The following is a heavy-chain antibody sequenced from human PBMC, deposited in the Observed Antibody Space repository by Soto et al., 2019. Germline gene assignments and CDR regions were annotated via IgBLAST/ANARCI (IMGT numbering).Heavy chain of an antibody. CDR2: ISSSSSYI. J-gene: IGHJ4*02. V-gene: IGHV3-21*01. CDR3: ARDHDYGDYADY. D-gene: IGHD4-17*01. CDR1: GFTFSSYS. Sequence: EVQLVESGGGLVKPGGSLRLSCAASGFTFSSYSMNWVRQAPGKGLEWVSSISSSSSYIYYADSVKGRFTITRDNAKNSLYLKMNSLRAEDTALYYCARDHDYGDYADYWGQGTLVTVSS.